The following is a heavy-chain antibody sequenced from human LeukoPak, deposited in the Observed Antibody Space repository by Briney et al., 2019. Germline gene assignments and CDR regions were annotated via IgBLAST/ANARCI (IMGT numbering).Heavy chain of an antibody. Sequence: ASVKVSCKASGYTFTSYDINWVRQATGQGLEWMGWMNPNSGNTGYAQKFQGRVTMTRNTSISTACMELSSLRSEDTAVYYCARGRGIIWFGGNWFDPWGQGTLVTVSS. CDR2: MNPNSGNT. D-gene: IGHD3-10*01. J-gene: IGHJ5*02. CDR1: GYTFTSYD. CDR3: ARGRGIIWFGGNWFDP. V-gene: IGHV1-8*01.